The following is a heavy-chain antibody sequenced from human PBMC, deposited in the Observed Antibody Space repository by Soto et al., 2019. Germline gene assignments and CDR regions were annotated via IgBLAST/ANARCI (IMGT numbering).Heavy chain of an antibody. V-gene: IGHV1-18*01. J-gene: IGHJ5*02. CDR1: GYTFTSYG. Sequence: ASVKVSCKASGYTFTSYGISWVRQAPGQGLEWMGWISAYNGNTNYAQKLQGRVTMTTDTSTSTAYMELRSLRSDDTAVYYCARGLNEWELLSRFDPWGQGTLVTVSS. CDR2: ISAYNGNT. CDR3: ARGLNEWELLSRFDP. D-gene: IGHD1-26*01.